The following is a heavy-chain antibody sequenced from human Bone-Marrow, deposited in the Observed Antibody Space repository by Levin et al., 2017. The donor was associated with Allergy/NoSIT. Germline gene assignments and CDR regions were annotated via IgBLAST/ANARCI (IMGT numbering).Heavy chain of an antibody. CDR1: GFSLSTSGMC. CDR2: IDWDDDK. V-gene: IGHV2-70*11. Sequence: QTLSLTCTFSGFSLSTSGMCVSWIRQPPGKALEWLARIDWDDDKYYSTSLKTRLTISKDTSKNQVVLTMTNMDPVDTATYYCARERYFDWLFDYWGQGTLVTVSS. J-gene: IGHJ4*02. D-gene: IGHD3-9*01. CDR3: ARERYFDWLFDY.